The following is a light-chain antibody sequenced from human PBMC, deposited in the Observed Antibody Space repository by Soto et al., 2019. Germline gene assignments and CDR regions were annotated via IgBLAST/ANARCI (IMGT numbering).Light chain of an antibody. CDR2: EVN. Sequence: SVLTQPASVSGSPGQSITISCTGTSNDFVSWYQQHPGKAPELIIYEVNNRPSQISDRFSASKSGSTASLTISGLQAADEATYYCSSFTDSTTLYVFGAGTKVTVL. J-gene: IGLJ1*01. V-gene: IGLV2-14*01. CDR1: SNDFV. CDR3: SSFTDSTTLYV.